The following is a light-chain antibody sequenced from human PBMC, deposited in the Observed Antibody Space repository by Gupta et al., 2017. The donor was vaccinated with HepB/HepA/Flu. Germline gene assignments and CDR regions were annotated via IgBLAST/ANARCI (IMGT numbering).Light chain of an antibody. CDR3: QQYYSTPPT. V-gene: IGKV4-1*01. Sequence: IVMTPSPASLAVSLGERATINCKSSQSVLYSSNNKNYLAWYQQKPGQAPKLLIYWASTRESGVPDRFSGSGSGTDFTLTISSLQAEDVAVYYCQQYYSTPPTFGQGTRLEIK. CDR2: WAS. J-gene: IGKJ5*01. CDR1: QSVLYSSNNKNY.